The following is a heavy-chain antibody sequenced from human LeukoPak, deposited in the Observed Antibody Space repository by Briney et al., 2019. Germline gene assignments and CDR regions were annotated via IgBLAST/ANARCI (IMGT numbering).Heavy chain of an antibody. CDR3: AKVVRGGDFWRGYYYGMDV. V-gene: IGHV3-30*18. CDR1: GFTFSSYG. D-gene: IGHD3-3*01. Sequence: GRSLRLSCAVSGFTFSSYGVHWVRQAPGKGLEWMAVISYDGSNKYYADSVKVRFTISRDNSKNTLYLQMNSLRAEDTAVYYCAKVVRGGDFWRGYYYGMDVWGQGTTVTVSS. J-gene: IGHJ6*02. CDR2: ISYDGSNK.